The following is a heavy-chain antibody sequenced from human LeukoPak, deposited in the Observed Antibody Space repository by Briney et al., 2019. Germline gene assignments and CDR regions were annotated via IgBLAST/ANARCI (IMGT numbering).Heavy chain of an antibody. CDR3: TRGLHTSLPFH. CDR1: GGSLSTHF. D-gene: IGHD2/OR15-2a*01. J-gene: IGHJ4*02. Sequence: SETLSLTRTVSGGSLSTHFWSWVRQTAAKELEWIGRVYPDGSPNYNPSLEGRVTMSRDTSQNQFSLKLSSVTAADTAVYYCTRGLHTSLPFHWGQGTRVTVSA. CDR2: VYPDGSP. V-gene: IGHV4-4*07.